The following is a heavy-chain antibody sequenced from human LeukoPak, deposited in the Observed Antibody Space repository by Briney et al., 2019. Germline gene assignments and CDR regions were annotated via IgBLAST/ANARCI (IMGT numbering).Heavy chain of an antibody. D-gene: IGHD6-13*01. Sequence: PSETLSLTCAVYGGSFSGYYWSWIRQPPGKGLEWIGEINHSGSTNYNPSLKSRVTISVDTSKNQFSLKLSSVTAADTAVYYCARDLWPTAGTRDGYWGQGTLVTVSS. J-gene: IGHJ4*02. CDR3: ARDLWPTAGTRDGY. CDR2: INHSGST. V-gene: IGHV4-34*01. CDR1: GGSFSGYY.